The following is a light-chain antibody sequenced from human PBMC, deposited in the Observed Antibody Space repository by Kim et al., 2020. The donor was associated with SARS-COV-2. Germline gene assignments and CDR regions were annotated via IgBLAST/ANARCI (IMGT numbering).Light chain of an antibody. V-gene: IGLV3-19*01. Sequence: SSELTQDPAVSVALGQTVRITCQGDSLRTYYASWYQQKPGQAPILVMYAKDNRPSGIPDRFSASSSGNIASLTITGALAEDEADYYCFSRGSGKQWMFGGGTKVTVL. CDR1: SLRTYY. CDR2: AKD. CDR3: FSRGSGKQWM. J-gene: IGLJ3*02.